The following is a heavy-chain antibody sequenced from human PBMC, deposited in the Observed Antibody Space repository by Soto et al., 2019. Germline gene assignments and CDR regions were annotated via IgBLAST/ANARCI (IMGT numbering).Heavy chain of an antibody. CDR2: IWYDGSNK. Sequence: QVQLVESGGGVVQPGRSLRLSCAASGFTFSSYGMHWVRQAPGKGLEWVAVIWYDGSNKYYADSVKGRFTISRDNSKNTLYLQMNSLRAEDTGVYYCARDYAVVAAKSYYYYMDVWGKGTTVTVSS. D-gene: IGHD2-15*01. J-gene: IGHJ6*03. CDR1: GFTFSSYG. V-gene: IGHV3-33*01. CDR3: ARDYAVVAAKSYYYYMDV.